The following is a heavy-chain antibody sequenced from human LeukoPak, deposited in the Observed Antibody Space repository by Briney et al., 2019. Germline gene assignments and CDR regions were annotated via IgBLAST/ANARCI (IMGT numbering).Heavy chain of an antibody. D-gene: IGHD4-4*01. J-gene: IGHJ4*02. CDR2: IDYSGRP. Sequence: SEALSLSCSAYNESFNGYYWSWIRQSPGKGLEWIGHIDYSGRPNYNPSLQSRVTISVDTSRNHLSLKLTSVTAADTAVYYCARAVTGKYYFDYWGQGTLVTVSS. CDR3: ARAVTGKYYFDY. V-gene: IGHV4-34*01. CDR1: NESFNGYY.